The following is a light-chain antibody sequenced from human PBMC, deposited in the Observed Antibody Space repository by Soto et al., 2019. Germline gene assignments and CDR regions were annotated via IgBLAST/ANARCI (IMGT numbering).Light chain of an antibody. CDR3: QQYNSYSTFGTAT. J-gene: IGKJ1*01. V-gene: IGKV1-5*03. CDR2: SAS. CDR1: QSISTW. Sequence: DIQMTQSPSTLSASVGDRVTITCRSTQSISTWLAWYQQKPGKAPKLLIYSASDLESGVPSRFSGSGFGTEFTLTINSLQPDDFATYYCQQYNSYSTFGTATFGQGTKVDIK.